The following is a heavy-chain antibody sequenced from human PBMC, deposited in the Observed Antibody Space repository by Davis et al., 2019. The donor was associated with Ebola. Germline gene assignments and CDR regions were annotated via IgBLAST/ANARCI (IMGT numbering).Heavy chain of an antibody. D-gene: IGHD2-21*02. CDR1: GFTFSSYG. J-gene: IGHJ3*02. CDR2: ISYDGSNK. V-gene: IGHV3-30*18. Sequence: GGSLRLSCAASGFTFSSYGMHWVRQAPGKGLEWVAVISYDGSNKYYADSVKGRFTISRDNSKNTLYLQMNSLRAEDTAVYYCAKGGDRDIWGQGTMVTVSS. CDR3: AKGGDRDI.